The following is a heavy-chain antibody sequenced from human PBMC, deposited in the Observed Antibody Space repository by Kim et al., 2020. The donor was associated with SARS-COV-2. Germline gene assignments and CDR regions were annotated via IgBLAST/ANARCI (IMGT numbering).Heavy chain of an antibody. V-gene: IGHV3-21*01. D-gene: IGHD4-17*01. CDR3: ARRRYGDY. CDR2: SSKL. Sequence: SSKLYYAVSMKGRLTISMDNAKNSLYLQMNSLRAEDTAVYYCARRRYGDYWGQGTLVTVSS. J-gene: IGHJ4*02.